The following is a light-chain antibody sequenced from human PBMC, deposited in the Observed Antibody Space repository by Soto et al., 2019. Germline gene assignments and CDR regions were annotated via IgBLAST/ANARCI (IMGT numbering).Light chain of an antibody. Sequence: IVLTQSPGTLSLSPGYRSTLSCRASQRVSTYVAWYQQRPGQAPRLLISEASNRATGIPARFSGSGSGTDFTLTISSLEPEDFAVYYCQQSHNWPRTFGQGTKVDI. J-gene: IGKJ1*01. CDR3: QQSHNWPRT. CDR2: EAS. V-gene: IGKV3-11*01. CDR1: QRVSTY.